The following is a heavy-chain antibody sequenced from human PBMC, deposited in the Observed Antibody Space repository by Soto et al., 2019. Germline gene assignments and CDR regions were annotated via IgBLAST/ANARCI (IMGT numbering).Heavy chain of an antibody. CDR2: IYYSGST. V-gene: IGHV4-59*01. CDR3: ARMVEREQGPTLYSWFDP. J-gene: IGHJ5*02. D-gene: IGHD1-26*01. Sequence: PSETLSLTCTVSGGSISSYYWSWIRQPPGKGLEWIGYIYYSGSTNYNPSLKSRVTISVDTSKNQFSLKLSSVTAADTAVYYCARMVEREQGPTLYSWFDPWGQGTLVTVSS. CDR1: GGSISSYY.